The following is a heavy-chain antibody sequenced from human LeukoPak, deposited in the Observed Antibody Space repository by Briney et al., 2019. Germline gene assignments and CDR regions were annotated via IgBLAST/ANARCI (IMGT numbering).Heavy chain of an antibody. Sequence: GGSLRLSCAASGFTFSSYSMNWVRQAPGKGLEWVSYIRSSSTIIYYADSVKGRFTISRDNAKNSLYLQMNSLRAEDTAVYYCARPSGYCSGGSCLGAFDIWGQGTMVTVSS. D-gene: IGHD2-15*01. CDR3: ARPSGYCSGGSCLGAFDI. CDR2: IRSSSTII. V-gene: IGHV3-48*01. CDR1: GFTFSSYS. J-gene: IGHJ3*02.